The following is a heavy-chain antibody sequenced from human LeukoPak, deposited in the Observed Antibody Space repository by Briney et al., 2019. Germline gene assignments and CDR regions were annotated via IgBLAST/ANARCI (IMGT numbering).Heavy chain of an antibody. J-gene: IGHJ3*02. D-gene: IGHD3-16*01. CDR1: GFTFRTFW. Sequence: GGSLRLSCAASGFTFRTFWMHWVRQAPGKGLVWVSRINSDGSFTNYADSVKGRFTISSDNAKNTLYLRMNSLRGEDTAIYYCATSGRYAEDAFDIWGQGTMVTVSS. V-gene: IGHV3-74*01. CDR3: ATSGRYAEDAFDI. CDR2: INSDGSFT.